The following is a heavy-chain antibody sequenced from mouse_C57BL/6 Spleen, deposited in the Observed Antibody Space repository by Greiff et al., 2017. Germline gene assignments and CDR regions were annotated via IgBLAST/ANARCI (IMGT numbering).Heavy chain of an antibody. V-gene: IGHV1-50*01. D-gene: IGHD1-1*01. Sequence: QVQLQQPGAELVKPGASVKLSCKASGYTFTSYWMQWVKQRPGQGLEWIGEIDPSDSYNNYNQKFKGKATLTVDTSSSTAYMQLSSLTSADSAVYYCARWGSSYGYWGQGTTLTVSS. CDR3: ARWGSSYGY. CDR2: IDPSDSYN. J-gene: IGHJ2*01. CDR1: GYTFTSYW.